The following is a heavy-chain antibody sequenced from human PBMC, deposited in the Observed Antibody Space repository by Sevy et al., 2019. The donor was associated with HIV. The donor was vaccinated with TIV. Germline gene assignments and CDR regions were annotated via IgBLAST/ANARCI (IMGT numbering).Heavy chain of an antibody. D-gene: IGHD4-17*01. V-gene: IGHV1-69*10. J-gene: IGHJ4*02. CDR2: IIPILGIT. CDR3: SRGHDSRDYKPLEY. CDR1: GGILSSHA. Sequence: VKVSCTGSGGILSSHAISWVRQAPGQGLERRGKIIPILGITTYAQQFQGRVTISADKSTSTTYMELSSLRSEDAAVYYCSRGHDSRDYKPLEYWGQGTLVIVSS.